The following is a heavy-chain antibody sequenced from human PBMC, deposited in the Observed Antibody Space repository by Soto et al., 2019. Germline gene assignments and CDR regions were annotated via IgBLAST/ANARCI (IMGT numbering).Heavy chain of an antibody. Sequence: QVQLQQWGAGLLKPSETLSLTCAVYGGSFSGYYWSWIRQPPGKGLEWIGEINHSGSTNYNPSLKGRVTISVDTSKNQFSLKLSSVTAAATAVYYCARGRVHTMIVPSGGDYWGQGTLVTVSS. CDR2: INHSGST. V-gene: IGHV4-34*01. CDR1: GGSFSGYY. D-gene: IGHD3-22*01. CDR3: ARGRVHTMIVPSGGDY. J-gene: IGHJ4*02.